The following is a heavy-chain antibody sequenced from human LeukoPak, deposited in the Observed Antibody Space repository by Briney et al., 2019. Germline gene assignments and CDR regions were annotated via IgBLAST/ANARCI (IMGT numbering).Heavy chain of an antibody. V-gene: IGHV3-23*01. J-gene: IGHJ4*02. CDR1: GFTFSSYA. CDR2: ISGSGGST. D-gene: IGHD2-2*01. CDR3: AKTQMHQLLWDY. Sequence: GGSLRLSCAASGFTFSSYAMSWVRQAPGKGPEWVSAISGSGGSTYYADSVKGRFTISRDNSKNTLYLQMNSLRAEDTAVYYCAKTQMHQLLWDYWGQGTLVTVSS.